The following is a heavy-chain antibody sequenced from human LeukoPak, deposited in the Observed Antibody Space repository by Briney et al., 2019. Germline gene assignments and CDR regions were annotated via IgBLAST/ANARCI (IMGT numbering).Heavy chain of an antibody. V-gene: IGHV4-59*01. CDR1: GVSISSYY. D-gene: IGHD3-10*01. J-gene: IGHJ6*02. Sequence: PSETLSLTCTVSGVSISSYYWSWIRQPPGKGLEWIGYIYYSGSTNYNPSLKSRVTISVDTSKNQFSLKLSSVTAADTAVYYCARDQHYYGSGTYGMDVWGQGTTVTVSS. CDR2: IYYSGST. CDR3: ARDQHYYGSGTYGMDV.